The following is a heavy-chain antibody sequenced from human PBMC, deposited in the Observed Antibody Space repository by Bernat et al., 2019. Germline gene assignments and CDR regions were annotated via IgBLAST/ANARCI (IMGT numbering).Heavy chain of an antibody. CDR2: IWYDGSNK. J-gene: IGHJ3*02. V-gene: IGHV3-33*01. CDR3: ESASQGLWCGEFNKALDI. D-gene: IGHD3-10*01. CDR1: GFTFSSYG. Sequence: QVQLVESGGGVVQPGRSLRLSCAASGFTFSSYGMHWVRQAPGKGLEWVAVIWYDGSNKYYADSVKGRFTISRDNSKNTLYLQMNSLRAEDTAVYYCESASQGLWCGEFNKALDIWGQGTMVTVSS.